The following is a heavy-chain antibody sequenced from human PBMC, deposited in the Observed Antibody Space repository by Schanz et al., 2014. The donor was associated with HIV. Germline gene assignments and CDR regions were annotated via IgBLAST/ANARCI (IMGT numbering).Heavy chain of an antibody. CDR3: ARDQASTGCFDY. V-gene: IGHV4-59*01. Sequence: QVQLQESGPGLVKPSETLSLTCTVSGGSISSYYWSWIRQPPGKGLEWIGYIYYSGSTNYNPSLKSRGTISVDTSKNQFSLKLSSVTAADTAVYYCARDQASTGCFDYWGQGTLVTVSS. J-gene: IGHJ4*02. D-gene: IGHD6-25*01. CDR2: IYYSGST. CDR1: GGSISSYY.